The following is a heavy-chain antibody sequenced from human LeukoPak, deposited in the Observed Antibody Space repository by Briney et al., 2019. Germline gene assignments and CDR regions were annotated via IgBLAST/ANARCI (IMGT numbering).Heavy chain of an antibody. Sequence: GGSLRLSCAASGFTFSDYYMSWIRQAPGKGLEWVSYISSSGSTIYYAASVKGRFTISRDNAKNSLYLQMNSLRAEDTAVYYCARVCGGSCYGDDAFDIWGQGTMVTVSS. CDR3: ARVCGGSCYGDDAFDI. CDR2: ISSSGSTI. CDR1: GFTFSDYY. D-gene: IGHD2-15*01. J-gene: IGHJ3*02. V-gene: IGHV3-11*01.